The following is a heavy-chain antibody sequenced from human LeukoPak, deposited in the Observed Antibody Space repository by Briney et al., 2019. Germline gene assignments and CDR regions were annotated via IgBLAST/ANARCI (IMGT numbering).Heavy chain of an antibody. CDR1: GGSFSGYY. J-gene: IGHJ4*02. Sequence: PSETLSLTCAVYGGSFSGYYWSWIRQPPGKGLEWIGEINHTGSTNYNPSLKSRVTISVDTSKNQFSLNLSSVTAADTAVYYCARDLFDYGDLYYFDYWGQGTLVTVSS. V-gene: IGHV4-34*01. CDR3: ARDLFDYGDLYYFDY. CDR2: INHTGST. D-gene: IGHD4-17*01.